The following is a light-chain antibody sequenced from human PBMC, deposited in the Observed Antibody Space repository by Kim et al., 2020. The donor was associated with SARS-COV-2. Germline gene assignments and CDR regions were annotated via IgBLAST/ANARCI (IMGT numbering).Light chain of an antibody. J-gene: IGKJ2*01. CDR3: QQYNNCPYA. CDR1: QSVSSN. V-gene: IGKV3-15*01. CDR2: GAS. Sequence: EIVMTQSPATLSVSPGERATLSCRASQSVSSNLAWYQQKPGQAPRLLIYGASTRATGIPARFSGSGSGTEFTLTISSLQSEDFAVYYCQQYNNCPYAFGQGTTVELK.